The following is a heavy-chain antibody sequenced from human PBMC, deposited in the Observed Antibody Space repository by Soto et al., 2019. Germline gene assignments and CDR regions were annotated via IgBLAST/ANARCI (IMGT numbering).Heavy chain of an antibody. CDR3: ARGGSSWSAAYYEH. J-gene: IGHJ1*01. CDR2: ISGFNGNT. Sequence: QVQLVQSGAEVKKPGASVKVSCKASGYTFTNYGISWVRQAPGQGPEWMGWISGFNGNTKYARKVQGRVTLTTDTSATTAHMELRRLRSDDTAVYYCARGGSSWSAAYYEHWGQGTLVTVSS. V-gene: IGHV1-18*04. CDR1: GYTFTNYG. D-gene: IGHD6-13*01.